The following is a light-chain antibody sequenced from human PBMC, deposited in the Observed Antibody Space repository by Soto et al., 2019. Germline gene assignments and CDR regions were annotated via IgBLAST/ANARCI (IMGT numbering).Light chain of an antibody. CDR2: SDN. Sequence: QSLLTQSPSASGTPGQTVAISCPGSSSNIGSNTVNWYHQLPGTAPKLLIYSDNQRPSGVPDRFSGSKSGTSASLAISGLQSGDEADYYCAAWDDSLNGYVFASGTKVTVL. CDR3: AAWDDSLNGYV. J-gene: IGLJ1*01. V-gene: IGLV1-44*01. CDR1: SSNIGSNT.